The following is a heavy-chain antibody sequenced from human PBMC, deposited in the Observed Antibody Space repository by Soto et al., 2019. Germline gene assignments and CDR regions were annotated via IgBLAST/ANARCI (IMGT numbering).Heavy chain of an antibody. CDR2: ISSSGSNK. D-gene: IGHD3-16*01. V-gene: IGHV3-30-3*01. CDR1: GFTFTSYS. Sequence: GSLRLSCAASGFTFTSYSIHWVRQAPGKGLEWVAVISSSGSNKYFADSVKGRFTLSRDTSKNTVYLQMNSLRAEDTAVYYCARDPNDYVWAIDYWGQGTLVTVSS. J-gene: IGHJ4*02. CDR3: ARDPNDYVWAIDY.